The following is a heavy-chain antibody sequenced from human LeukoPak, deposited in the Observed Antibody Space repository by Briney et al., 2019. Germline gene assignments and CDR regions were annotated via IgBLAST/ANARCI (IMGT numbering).Heavy chain of an antibody. CDR3: ARGRPSDY. V-gene: IGHV3-48*04. J-gene: IGHJ4*02. Sequence: PGGSLRLSCAAFGFTFSSYNMNWVRQAPGKGLEWVSYISSSSTTIYYADSVKGRFTISRDNAKNSLDLQMNSLRAEDTAVYYCARGRPSDYWGQGTLVTVSS. CDR1: GFTFSSYN. CDR2: ISSSSTTI.